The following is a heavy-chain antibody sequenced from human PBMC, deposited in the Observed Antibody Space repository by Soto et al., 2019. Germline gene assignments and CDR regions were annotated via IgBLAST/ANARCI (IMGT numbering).Heavy chain of an antibody. Sequence: GGSLRLSCVASGFTFNTYWMSWVRQAPGKGLEWVANIKEDGSDKYYVDSVKGRFTISRDNAKNLLYLQMDSLGAGDTAMYYCARFTRGSSGDYWGQGTLVTVSS. V-gene: IGHV3-7*01. D-gene: IGHD6-25*01. J-gene: IGHJ4*02. CDR3: ARFTRGSSGDY. CDR2: IKEDGSDK. CDR1: GFTFNTYW.